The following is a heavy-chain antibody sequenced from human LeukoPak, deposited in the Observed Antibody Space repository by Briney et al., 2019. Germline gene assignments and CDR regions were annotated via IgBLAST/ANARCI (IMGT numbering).Heavy chain of an antibody. CDR2: IYYSGST. D-gene: IGHD6-19*01. Sequence: PSETLSLTCTVSGGSISSSSYYWGWIRQPPGKGLEWIGSIYYSGSTYYNPSLKSRVTISVDTSKNQFSLKLSSVTAADTAVYYCARGGQGLVLFVNWGQGTLVTVSS. CDR3: ARGGQGLVLFVN. CDR1: GGSISSSSYY. J-gene: IGHJ4*02. V-gene: IGHV4-39*07.